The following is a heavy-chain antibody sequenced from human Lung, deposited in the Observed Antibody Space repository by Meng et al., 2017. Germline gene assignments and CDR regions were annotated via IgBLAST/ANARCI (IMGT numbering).Heavy chain of an antibody. D-gene: IGHD2-15*01. CDR3: ARFETVGVATGDF. CDR1: GFTFSNYS. V-gene: IGHV3-21*01. CDR2: ISSDSRYI. J-gene: IGHJ4*02. Sequence: EVQLAEPGGGLVMPGGSLRRSCAASGFTFSNYSMNWVRQTPGKGLEWVSSISSDSRYIFYADSVKGRFTISRDNAKNSLYLLIIGLRPEETAVFYCARFETVGVATGDFWGQGTLVTVSS.